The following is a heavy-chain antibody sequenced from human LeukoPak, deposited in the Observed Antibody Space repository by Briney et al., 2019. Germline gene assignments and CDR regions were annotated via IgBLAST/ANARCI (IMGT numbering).Heavy chain of an antibody. CDR3: AKEEGDYDFWSGYSDIFDY. V-gene: IGHV3-23*01. D-gene: IGHD3-3*01. Sequence: HPGGSLRLSCAASGFTFSSYAVSWVRQAPGKGLEWVSAISGSGGSTYNADSVKGRFTISRDNSKNTLYLQMNSLRAEDTAVYYCAKEEGDYDFWSGYSDIFDYWGQGTLVTVSS. CDR2: ISGSGGST. CDR1: GFTFSSYA. J-gene: IGHJ4*02.